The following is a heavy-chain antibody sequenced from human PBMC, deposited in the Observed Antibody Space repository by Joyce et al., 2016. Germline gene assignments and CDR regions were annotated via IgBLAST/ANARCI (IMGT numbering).Heavy chain of an antibody. CDR1: GYSFTSYW. J-gene: IGHJ3*02. D-gene: IGHD2-2*01. CDR3: AGVYCSSTSCFTGDAFDI. Sequence: EVQLVQSGAEVKKPGESLRISCKGSGYSFTSYWISWVRQMPGTGLEWMGRIDPSDSYTNYSPSFQGHVTISADKSISTAYLQWSSLKASDTAMYYCAGVYCSSTSCFTGDAFDIWGQGTMVTVSS. CDR2: IDPSDSYT. V-gene: IGHV5-10-1*01.